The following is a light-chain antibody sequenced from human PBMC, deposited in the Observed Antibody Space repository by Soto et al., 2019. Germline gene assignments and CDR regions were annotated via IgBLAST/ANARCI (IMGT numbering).Light chain of an antibody. CDR3: QQYGSSRT. Sequence: DIVLTQSPGTLSLSPGERATLSCRASETVSSSYLVWYQQKPGQAPRLLIYGASSRATGIPDRFSGSGSGTDFTLTISRLEPEDFAVYYCQQYGSSRTFGQGTKVDIK. CDR1: ETVSSSY. CDR2: GAS. V-gene: IGKV3-20*01. J-gene: IGKJ1*01.